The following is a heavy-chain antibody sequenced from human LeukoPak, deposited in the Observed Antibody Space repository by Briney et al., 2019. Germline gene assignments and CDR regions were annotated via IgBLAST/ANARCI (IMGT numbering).Heavy chain of an antibody. CDR3: AKEHSAFDAFDI. D-gene: IGHD3-10*01. J-gene: IGHJ3*02. V-gene: IGHV3-30*02. CDR1: GFTFSSYG. CDR2: IRYDGSNK. Sequence: PGGSLRLSCAASGFTFSSYGMHWVRQAPGKGLEWVAFIRYDGSNKYYADSVKGRFTISRDYSKNTLCLQMNSLRAEDTAVYYCAKEHSAFDAFDIWGQGTMVTVSS.